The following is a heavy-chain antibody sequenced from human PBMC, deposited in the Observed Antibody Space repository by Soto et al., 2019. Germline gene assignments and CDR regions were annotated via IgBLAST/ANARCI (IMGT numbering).Heavy chain of an antibody. CDR2: IIPIFGTA. Sequence: GASVKVSCKASGGTFSSYAISWVRQAPGQGLEWMGGIIPIFGTANYAQEFQGRVTITADESTSTAYMELSSLRSEDTAVYYCARDRSGIVATIETYYYGMDVWGQGTTVTVSS. J-gene: IGHJ6*02. V-gene: IGHV1-69*13. D-gene: IGHD5-12*01. CDR1: GGTFSSYA. CDR3: ARDRSGIVATIETYYYGMDV.